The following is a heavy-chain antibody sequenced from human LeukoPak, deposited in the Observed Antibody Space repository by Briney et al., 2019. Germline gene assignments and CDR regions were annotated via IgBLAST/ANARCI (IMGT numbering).Heavy chain of an antibody. CDR2: INGDGSST. Sequence: GGSLRLSCAASGFTFSDSWLHWVRQAPGKGLVWISRINGDGSSTSYADSVKGRFTISISRDSAKNTLYLQMNSLRAEDTAVYYCARESSSAPNWFDPRGQGTLVTVSS. CDR3: ARESSSAPNWFDP. D-gene: IGHD6-6*01. J-gene: IGHJ5*02. V-gene: IGHV3-74*01. CDR1: GFTFSDSW.